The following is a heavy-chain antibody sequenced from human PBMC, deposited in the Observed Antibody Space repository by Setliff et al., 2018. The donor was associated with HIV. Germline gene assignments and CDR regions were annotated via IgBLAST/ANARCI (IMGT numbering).Heavy chain of an antibody. Sequence: PSETLSLTCTVSGQFISDGYYWGWIRQPPGKGLEWIGSIYHSGSTYYNPSLKSRVTVSVDTSRIQFSLKLTSVTAADTAVYKCVRHVWSDDFLVPGWFESWSQGTLVTVSS. CDR1: GQFISDGYY. J-gene: IGHJ5*01. D-gene: IGHD3-3*01. CDR3: VRHVWSDDFLVPGWFES. V-gene: IGHV4-38-2*02. CDR2: IYHSGST.